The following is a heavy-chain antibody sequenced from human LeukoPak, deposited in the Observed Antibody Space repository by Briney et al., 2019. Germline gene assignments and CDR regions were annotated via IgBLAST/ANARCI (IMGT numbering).Heavy chain of an antibody. CDR3: ARQALDCSQGVCSFDP. V-gene: IGHV5-51*01. CDR2: ISPGDSDT. J-gene: IGHJ5*02. D-gene: IGHD2-15*01. CDR1: GYSFTNYW. Sequence: GESLKISCKGSGYSFTNYWIGWVRQMPGKGLEWMGIISPGDSDTKYSPSFQGQVTISADKSIRTAYLQWSSLKASDTAMYYCARQALDCSQGVCSFDPWGQGTLVTVSS.